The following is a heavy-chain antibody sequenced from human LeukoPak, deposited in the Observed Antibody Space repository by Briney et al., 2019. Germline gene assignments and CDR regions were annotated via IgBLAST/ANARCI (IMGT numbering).Heavy chain of an antibody. J-gene: IGHJ3*02. CDR1: GFTFSSYA. V-gene: IGHV3-30-3*01. CDR2: ISYDGSNK. CDR3: STGGDVMIAGTRAFDI. D-gene: IGHD6-13*01. Sequence: GGSLRLSCAASGFTFSSYAMHWVRQAPGKGLEWVAVISYDGSNKYYADSVKGRFTISRDNSKNTLYPQMNSLRAEDTAVYYCSTGGDVMIAGTRAFDIWGQGTMVTVSS.